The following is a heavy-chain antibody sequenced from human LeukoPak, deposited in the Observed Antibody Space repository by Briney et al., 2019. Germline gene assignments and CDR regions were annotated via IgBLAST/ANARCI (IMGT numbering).Heavy chain of an antibody. Sequence: ASVKVSCKASGYTFTSYDINWVRQATGQGLEGMGWMNPNSGNTGYAQKFQGRVTITRNTAISTAYMELSSLRSEDTAVYYCATSRGRLRRYYFDYWGQGTLVTVSS. V-gene: IGHV1-8*03. CDR3: ATSRGRLRRYYFDY. D-gene: IGHD5-12*01. CDR2: MNPNSGNT. CDR1: GYTFTSYD. J-gene: IGHJ4*02.